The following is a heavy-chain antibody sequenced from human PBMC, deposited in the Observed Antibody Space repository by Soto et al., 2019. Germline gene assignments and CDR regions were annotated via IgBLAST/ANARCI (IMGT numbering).Heavy chain of an antibody. CDR3: AKSYGDYVLGY. Sequence: GGSLRLSCGACGFTFRGYAMSWVRQAPGKGREWGGGIIGGGGSTYNADSVKGRFTISRDNSKNTLYLQMNGLRAEDPAVYYCAKSYGDYVLGYWGQGTLVTVSS. CDR2: IIGGGGST. J-gene: IGHJ4*02. V-gene: IGHV3-23*01. D-gene: IGHD4-17*01. CDR1: GFTFRGYA.